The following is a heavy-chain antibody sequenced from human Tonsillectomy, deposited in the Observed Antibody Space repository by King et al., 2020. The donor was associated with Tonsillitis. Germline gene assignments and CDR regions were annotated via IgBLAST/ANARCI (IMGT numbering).Heavy chain of an antibody. CDR2: IKPDGNEK. J-gene: IGHJ4*02. V-gene: IGHV3-7*01. CDR1: GFAFSSYN. Sequence: VQLVESGGDLVQPGGSLRLSCTTSGFAFSSYNMHWVRQAPGKGLELVATIKPDGNEKNYVGSVRGRFTISRDNAKNSVYLQMNSLRDEDTAVYYCVGSWKWGQRTLVTVSS. D-gene: IGHD1-1*01. CDR3: VGSWK.